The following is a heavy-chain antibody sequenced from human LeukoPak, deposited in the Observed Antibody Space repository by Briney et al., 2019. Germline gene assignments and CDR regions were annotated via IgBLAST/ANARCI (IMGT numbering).Heavy chain of an antibody. V-gene: IGHV4-30-2*01. D-gene: IGHD3-3*01. CDR3: ARVITIFGVVITYFDY. CDR2: IYHSGST. Sequence: SETLSLTCTVSGVSISSGGYYWSWIRQPPGKGLEWIGYIYHSGSTNYNPSLKSRVTISVDRSKNQFSLKLSSVTAADTAVYYCARVITIFGVVITYFDYWGQGTLVTVSS. J-gene: IGHJ4*02. CDR1: GVSISSGGYY.